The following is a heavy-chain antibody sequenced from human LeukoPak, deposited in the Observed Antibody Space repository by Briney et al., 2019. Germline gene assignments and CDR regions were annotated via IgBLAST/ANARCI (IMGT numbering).Heavy chain of an antibody. CDR3: AKVSSPYYYGACDY. Sequence: GGSLRLSCAASGFTFSSYAMSWVRQAPGKGLEWVSAISGSGGSTYYADSVKGRFTISRDNSKNTLYLQMNSLRAEDTAVYYCAKVSSPYYYGACDYWGQGTLVTVSS. CDR2: ISGSGGST. J-gene: IGHJ4*02. V-gene: IGHV3-23*01. D-gene: IGHD3-10*01. CDR1: GFTFSSYA.